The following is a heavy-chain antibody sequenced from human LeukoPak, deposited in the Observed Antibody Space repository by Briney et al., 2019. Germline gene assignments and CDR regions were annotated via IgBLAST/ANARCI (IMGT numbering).Heavy chain of an antibody. CDR2: IIPNFGIA. V-gene: IGHV1-69*04. CDR1: GGTFSSYA. CDR3: ARIPRCGGDCYSLIY. J-gene: IGHJ4*02. Sequence: SVKVSCKASGGTFSSYAISWVRQAPGQGLEWMGRIIPNFGIANYAQKFQGRVTITADKSTSTAYMELSSLRSEDTAVYYCARIPRCGGDCYSLIYWGQGTLVTVSS. D-gene: IGHD2-21*02.